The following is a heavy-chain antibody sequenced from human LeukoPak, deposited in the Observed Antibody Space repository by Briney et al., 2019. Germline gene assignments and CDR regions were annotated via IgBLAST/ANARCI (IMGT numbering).Heavy chain of an antibody. CDR3: ARQTTVGAARGYFDY. Sequence: GESLKVSCKGSGYSFTSYWIGWVHQMPGKGLEWMGIIYPGDSDTRYSPSFQGQVTVSADKSISTAYLQWSSLKASDTAMYYCARQTTVGAARGYFDYWGQGTLVTVSS. D-gene: IGHD4-23*01. V-gene: IGHV5-51*07. CDR1: GYSFTSYW. CDR2: IYPGDSDT. J-gene: IGHJ4*02.